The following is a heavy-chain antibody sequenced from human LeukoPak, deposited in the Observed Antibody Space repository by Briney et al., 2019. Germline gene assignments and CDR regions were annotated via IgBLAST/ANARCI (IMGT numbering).Heavy chain of an antibody. CDR1: GFTFSSYE. Sequence: PGGSLRLSCAASGFTFSSYEMNWVRQAPGKGLEWVSYIGSSGSTIYYTDSVKGRFTISRDNAKNSLYLQMNSLRAEDTAVYYCARDLKGVVGATNVGDAFDIWGQGTMVTVSS. CDR3: ARDLKGVVGATNVGDAFDI. J-gene: IGHJ3*02. D-gene: IGHD1-26*01. V-gene: IGHV3-48*03. CDR2: IGSSGSTI.